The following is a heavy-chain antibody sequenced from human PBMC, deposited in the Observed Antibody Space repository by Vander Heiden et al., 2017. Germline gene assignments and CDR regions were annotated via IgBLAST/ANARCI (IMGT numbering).Heavy chain of an antibody. CDR2: ISKDGSHI. Sequence: QVPLVESGGGVVRPGTSLRLSVAASGFLFRPFGIYWVRQAPGKGLEWVAVISKDGSHIFYGDSVRGRFTISRDNTQNTVYLQMNSLRADDTAIYFCAKDTTATSPGYYGMDVWGQGTTVTVSS. CDR3: AKDTTATSPGYYGMDV. CDR1: GFLFRPFG. V-gene: IGHV3-30*18. J-gene: IGHJ6*02. D-gene: IGHD1-26*01.